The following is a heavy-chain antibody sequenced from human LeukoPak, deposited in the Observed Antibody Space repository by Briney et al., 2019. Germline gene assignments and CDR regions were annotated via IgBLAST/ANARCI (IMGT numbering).Heavy chain of an antibody. CDR1: GFTFSSYN. D-gene: IGHD3-16*02. CDR3: ASGDYLWGSYLGY. J-gene: IGHJ4*02. V-gene: IGHV4-59*05. Sequence: GSLRLSCAASGFTFSSYNMNWVRQAPGKGLEWIGSIYYSGSTNYNPSLKSRVAISVDTSNNQFSLKLSSLTAADTAVYYCASGDYLWGSYLGYWGQGTLVTVSS. CDR2: IYYSGST.